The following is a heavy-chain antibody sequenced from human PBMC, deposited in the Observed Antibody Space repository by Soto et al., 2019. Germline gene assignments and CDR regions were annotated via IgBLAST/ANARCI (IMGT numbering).Heavy chain of an antibody. CDR1: GYTFTSYG. CDR2: ISAYNGNT. Sequence: ASVKVSCKASGYTFTSYGISWVRQAPGQGLEWMGWISAYNGNTNYAQKLQGRVTMTTDTSTSTAYMELRSLRSDDTAVYYCARDPPDPYNWNYWYFDLWGRGTLVTVSS. CDR3: ARDPPDPYNWNYWYFDL. D-gene: IGHD1-20*01. V-gene: IGHV1-18*01. J-gene: IGHJ2*01.